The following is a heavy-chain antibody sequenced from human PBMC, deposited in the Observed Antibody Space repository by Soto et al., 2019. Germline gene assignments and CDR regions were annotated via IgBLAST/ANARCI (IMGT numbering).Heavy chain of an antibody. CDR2: ISYDGSNK. CDR1: GFTFSSYA. D-gene: IGHD6-13*01. J-gene: IGHJ4*02. V-gene: IGHV3-30-3*01. CDR3: AREGSSCWYGY. Sequence: GGSLRLSCAASGFTFSSYAMHWVRQAPGKGLEWVSVISYDGSNKYYADSVKGRFTISRDNSNNTLYLQMNSLRAEDAVVYYCAREGSSCWYGYWGQGTLVTVSS.